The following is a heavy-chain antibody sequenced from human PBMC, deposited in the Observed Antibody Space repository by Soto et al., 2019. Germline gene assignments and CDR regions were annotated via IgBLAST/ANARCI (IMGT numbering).Heavy chain of an antibody. CDR2: ISYDGNNK. CDR1: GFTFRNFA. J-gene: IGHJ4*02. D-gene: IGHD1-26*01. Sequence: QVQLVESGRNMVQPGRSLRLSCAASGFTFRNFAMHWVRQAPGKGLEWVARISYDGNNKSYADSVKGRFTISRDNSKNTLYLQMNSQRAEDTAVYYCAKVGGGSYVHPGPFDYWGQGTLVTVSS. CDR3: AKVGGGSYVHPGPFDY. V-gene: IGHV3-30*18.